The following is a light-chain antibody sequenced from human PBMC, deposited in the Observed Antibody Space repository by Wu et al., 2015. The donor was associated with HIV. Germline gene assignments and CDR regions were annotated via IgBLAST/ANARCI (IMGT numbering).Light chain of an antibody. CDR1: QSVSRF. Sequence: EIVLTQSPATLSLSPGERATLSCRASQSVSRFLAWYQQKPGQAPRLLIYDTSSRATGIPARFSGSGSETDFTLTISSLEPEDSAVYYCQQRDNWPSTFGQGTKVEIK. J-gene: IGKJ1*01. CDR3: QQRDNWPST. CDR2: DTS. V-gene: IGKV3-11*01.